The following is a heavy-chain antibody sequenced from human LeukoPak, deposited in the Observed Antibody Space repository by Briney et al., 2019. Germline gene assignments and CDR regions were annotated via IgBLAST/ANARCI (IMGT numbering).Heavy chain of an antibody. D-gene: IGHD2-15*01. V-gene: IGHV1-69*10. Sequence: GASVKVSCKASGGTFNTYGISWLRRAPGEGLEWMGGIIPVLDMTSYAQGFQGRVTITADKSSSTAYMQMSSLRSEDTAVYYCATNRGYSSGYYFQYWGQGTLVSVSS. CDR3: ATNRGYSSGYYFQY. J-gene: IGHJ1*01. CDR1: GGTFNTYG. CDR2: IIPVLDMT.